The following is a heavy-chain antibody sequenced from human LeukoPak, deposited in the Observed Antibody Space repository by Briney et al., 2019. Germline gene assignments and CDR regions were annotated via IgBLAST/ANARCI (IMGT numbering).Heavy chain of an antibody. V-gene: IGHV3-21*06. CDR3: LRGGRRDY. CDR2: IDSSGGYM. Sequence: GGSLRLSCAASGFTFNTYSMNWARQAPGKGLEWVSSIDSSGGYMFYADSVKGRFIISRDNAKDSLYLQMNSLRVEDTAVYYCLRGGRRDYWGQGTLVTVSS. CDR1: GFTFNTYS. J-gene: IGHJ4*02.